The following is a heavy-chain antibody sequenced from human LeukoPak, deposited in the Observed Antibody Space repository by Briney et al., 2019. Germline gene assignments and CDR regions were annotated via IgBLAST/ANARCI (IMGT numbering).Heavy chain of an antibody. CDR1: GGSISFYY. CDR2: ISYSGST. J-gene: IGHJ1*01. CDR3: ARHVSGSWYLEY. V-gene: IGHV4-59*08. D-gene: IGHD1-26*01. Sequence: SETLSLTCTVSGGSISFYYWSWIRQPPGKGLECIGYISYSGSTNYNSSLKSRVTISVDTSKNQFSLKLSSVTAADTAVSYCARHVSGSWYLEYWGQGTLVTVSS.